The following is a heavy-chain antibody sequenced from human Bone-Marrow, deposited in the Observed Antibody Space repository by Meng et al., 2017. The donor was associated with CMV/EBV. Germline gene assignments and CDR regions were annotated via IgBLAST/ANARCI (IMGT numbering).Heavy chain of an antibody. J-gene: IGHJ2*01. D-gene: IGHD2-2*02. Sequence: YAMHWVRQAPGKGLEYVSAISSNGGSTYYADSVKGRLTISRDNSKNTLYLQMGSLRAEDMAVYYCARSLTYNCSSTSCYRRNWYFDLWGRGTLVTVSS. CDR1: YA. V-gene: IGHV3-64*02. CDR3: ARSLTYNCSSTSCYRRNWYFDL. CDR2: ISSNGGST.